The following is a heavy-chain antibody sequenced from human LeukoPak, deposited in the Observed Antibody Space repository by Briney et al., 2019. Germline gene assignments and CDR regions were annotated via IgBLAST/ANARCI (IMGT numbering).Heavy chain of an antibody. D-gene: IGHD2-2*01. Sequence: SVKVSCKASGGTFSSYAISWVRQAPGQGLEWMGGIIPIFGTANYAQKFQGRVTITADKSTSTAYMELSSLRSEDTAVYYCASHCSSTSCYAPAEYFQHCGQGTLVTVSS. CDR3: ASHCSSTSCYAPAEYFQH. CDR1: GGTFSSYA. V-gene: IGHV1-69*06. J-gene: IGHJ1*01. CDR2: IIPIFGTA.